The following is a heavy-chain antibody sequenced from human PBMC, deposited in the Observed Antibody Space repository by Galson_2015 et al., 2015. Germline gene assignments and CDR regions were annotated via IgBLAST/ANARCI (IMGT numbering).Heavy chain of an antibody. CDR1: GDSVSNNTAA. CDR2: TYYRSRWYH. D-gene: IGHD4-17*01. V-gene: IGHV6-1*01. Sequence: CAISGDSVSNNTAAWHWIRQSPSGGLEWLGRTYYRSRWYHDYAMSVQSRITISPDTSKNQFSLQLKSVTPEDTAMYYCARERTRYGYYAYWGQGTLVTVSS. CDR3: ARERTRYGYYAY. J-gene: IGHJ4*02.